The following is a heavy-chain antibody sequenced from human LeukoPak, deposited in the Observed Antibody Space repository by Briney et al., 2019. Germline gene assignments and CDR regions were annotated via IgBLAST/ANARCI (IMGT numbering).Heavy chain of an antibody. D-gene: IGHD1-26*01. J-gene: IGHJ4*02. CDR1: GFTFSSYA. CDR3: AKTIWSGNYYEAVDY. Sequence: GGSLRLSCAASGFTFSSYAMNWVRQTPGKGLEWVSSISASGGSTYHADSVKGRFTISRDNSKNTLYLQMNSLRAEDTAVYYCAKTIWSGNYYEAVDYWGQGTLVTVSS. V-gene: IGHV3-23*01. CDR2: ISASGGST.